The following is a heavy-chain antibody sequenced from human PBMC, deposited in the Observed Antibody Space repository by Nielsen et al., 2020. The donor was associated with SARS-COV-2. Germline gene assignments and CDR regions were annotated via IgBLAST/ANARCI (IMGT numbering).Heavy chain of an antibody. CDR2: ISSSSSYI. D-gene: IGHD6-13*01. CDR3: ARRWQQLTLPGTDAFDI. V-gene: IGHV3-21*01. CDR1: GYTFSSYS. J-gene: IGHJ3*02. Sequence: SCKASGYTFSSYSMNWVRQAPGKGLEWVSSISSSSSYIYYADSVKGRFTISRDNAKNSLYLQMNSLRAEDTAVYYCARRWQQLTLPGTDAFDIWGQGTMVTVSS.